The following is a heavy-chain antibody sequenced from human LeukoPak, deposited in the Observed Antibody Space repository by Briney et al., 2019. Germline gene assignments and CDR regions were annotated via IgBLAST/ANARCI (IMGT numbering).Heavy chain of an antibody. CDR1: GYTFTGYY. D-gene: IGHD5-18*01. J-gene: IGHJ4*02. V-gene: IGHV1-2*04. Sequence: ASVKVSCKASGYTFTGYYMHWVRQAPGQGLEWMGWINPNSGGTNYAQKFQGWVTMTGDTSISTAYMELSRLRFDDTAVYYCAILGYSYEFDYWGQGTLVTVSS. CDR2: INPNSGGT. CDR3: AILGYSYEFDY.